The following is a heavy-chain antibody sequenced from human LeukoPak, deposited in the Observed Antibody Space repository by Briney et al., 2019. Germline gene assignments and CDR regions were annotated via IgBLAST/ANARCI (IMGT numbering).Heavy chain of an antibody. J-gene: IGHJ5*02. CDR1: GYSFTSYW. Sequence: GESLKISCKGSGYSFTSYWIGWVRQMPGKGLEWMGIIYPSDSDTRYSPSFQGQVTISADKSISTAYLQWSSLKASDTAMYYCARQSPGGYCSGGSCYDWFDPWGQGTLVTVSS. CDR2: IYPSDSDT. D-gene: IGHD2-15*01. V-gene: IGHV5-51*01. CDR3: ARQSPGGYCSGGSCYDWFDP.